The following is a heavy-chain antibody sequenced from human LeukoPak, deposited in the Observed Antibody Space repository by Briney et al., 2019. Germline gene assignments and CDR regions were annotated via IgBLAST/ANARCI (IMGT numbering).Heavy chain of an antibody. Sequence: ASVKVSCKASGYTFSGSYIHWVRQAPGQGLEWLGRINPNSGGTNYAQKFQGRVTMTRDTSISTAYMELSRLRSDDTAVYYCARDGELYYYDSSGFDYWGQGTLVTVSS. D-gene: IGHD3-22*01. CDR1: GYTFSGSY. J-gene: IGHJ4*02. V-gene: IGHV1-2*06. CDR2: INPNSGGT. CDR3: ARDGELYYYDSSGFDY.